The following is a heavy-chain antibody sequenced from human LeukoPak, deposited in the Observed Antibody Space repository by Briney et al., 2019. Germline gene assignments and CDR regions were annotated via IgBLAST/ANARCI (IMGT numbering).Heavy chain of an antibody. J-gene: IGHJ5*02. CDR1: GFTFSDYY. CDR2: ISSSSSYT. Sequence: PGGSLRHSCAASGFTFSDYYMSWIRQAPGKGLEWVSYISSSSSYTNYADSVKGRFTISRDNAKNSLYLQMNSLRAEDTAVYYCARSRPGWFDPWGQGTLVTVSS. CDR3: ARSRPGWFDP. V-gene: IGHV3-11*06. D-gene: IGHD7-27*01.